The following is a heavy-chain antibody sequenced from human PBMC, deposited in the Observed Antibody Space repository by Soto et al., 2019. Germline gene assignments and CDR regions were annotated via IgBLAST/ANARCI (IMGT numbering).Heavy chain of an antibody. D-gene: IGHD2-15*01. CDR3: ARYCSGGSCYPRTYGMDV. CDR1: GGSFSGYY. Sequence: SETLSLTCAVYGGSFSGYYWSWIRQPPGKGLEWIGEINHSRSTNYNPSLKSRVTISVDTSKNQFSLKLSSVTAADTAVYYCARYCSGGSCYPRTYGMDVWGQGTTVTVSS. V-gene: IGHV4-34*01. CDR2: INHSRST. J-gene: IGHJ6*02.